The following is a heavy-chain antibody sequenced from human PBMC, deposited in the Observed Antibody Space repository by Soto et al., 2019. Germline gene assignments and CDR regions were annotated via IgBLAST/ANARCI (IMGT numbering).Heavy chain of an antibody. V-gene: IGHV3-23*04. CDR2: ISGSGGST. Sequence: EVQLVESGGGLVQPGGSLRLSCAASGFTFSSYAMSWVRQAPGKGLEWVSAISGSGGSTYYADSVKGRFTISRDKSKNTLYLQMTRPRDEDTAVYYCAKDGYSNYGKYYFDYWGQGTLVTVSS. J-gene: IGHJ4*02. D-gene: IGHD4-4*01. CDR1: GFTFSSYA. CDR3: AKDGYSNYGKYYFDY.